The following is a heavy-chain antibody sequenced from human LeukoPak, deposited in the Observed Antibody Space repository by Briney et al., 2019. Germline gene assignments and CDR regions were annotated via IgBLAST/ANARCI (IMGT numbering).Heavy chain of an antibody. CDR2: IWYDGSNK. V-gene: IGHV3-33*06. CDR3: AKDQHSSSWFDH. J-gene: IGHJ5*02. CDR1: GFTFSSYG. Sequence: AGGSLRLSCAASGFTFSSYGMHWVRQAPGKGLEWVAVIWYDGSNKYYADSVKGRFTISRDNSKNTLYLQMNSLRAEDTAVYYCAKDQHSSSWFDHWGQGTLVTVSS. D-gene: IGHD6-13*01.